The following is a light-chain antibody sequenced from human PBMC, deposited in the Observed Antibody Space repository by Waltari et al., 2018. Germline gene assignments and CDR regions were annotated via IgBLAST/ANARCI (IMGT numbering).Light chain of an antibody. CDR1: PTINKY. CDR2: VVS. J-gene: IGKJ4*01. V-gene: IGKV1-39*01. CDR3: QQSDSLPLT. Sequence: DIHMTQSPSSLSASVGDRVTITCRASPTINKYLNWYLQKPGKAPKVLVSVVSYLHTGVPSRFRGSGSGTDFTLTISSLQPEDFATYYCQQSDSLPLTFGGGTKVEIK.